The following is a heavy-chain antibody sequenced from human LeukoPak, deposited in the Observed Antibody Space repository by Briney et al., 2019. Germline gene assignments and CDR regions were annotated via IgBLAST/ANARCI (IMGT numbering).Heavy chain of an antibody. CDR2: INPNSGGT. CDR3: ARDRDSSSWYYYYYYYMDV. V-gene: IGHV1-2*02. CDR1: GYSFTGYY. J-gene: IGHJ6*03. D-gene: IGHD6-13*01. Sequence: ASVKVSCKASGYSFTGYYMHWVRQAPGQGLEWMGWINPNSGGTNYAQKFQGRVTMTRDTSISTAYMELSRLRSDDTAVYYCARDRDSSSWYYYYYYYMDVWGKGTTVTVSS.